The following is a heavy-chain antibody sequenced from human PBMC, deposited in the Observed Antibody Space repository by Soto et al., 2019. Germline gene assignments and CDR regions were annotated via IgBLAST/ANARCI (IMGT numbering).Heavy chain of an antibody. CDR2: ISRLSSEI. D-gene: IGHD2-2*02. Sequence: PGGSLRLSCEGSGFSFGSYSMSWVRQTPGKGLEWVASISRLSSEIDYADSVKGRFTISRDNSKNTLYLQMNSLRAEDTAVYYCARDSRCSSTSCYIEGYYYYGMDVWGQGTTVTVSS. J-gene: IGHJ6*02. CDR3: ARDSRCSSTSCYIEGYYYYGMDV. CDR1: GFSFGSYS. V-gene: IGHV3-21*01.